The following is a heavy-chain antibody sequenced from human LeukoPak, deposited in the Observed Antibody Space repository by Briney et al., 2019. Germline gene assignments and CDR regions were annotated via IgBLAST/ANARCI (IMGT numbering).Heavy chain of an antibody. J-gene: IGHJ6*03. CDR1: GGTFSSYA. D-gene: IGHD5-12*01. CDR2: IIPIFGTA. V-gene: IGHV1-69*13. CDR3: ARAGRGYSGYDGDYYYYMDV. Sequence: SVKVSCKASGGTFSSYAISWVRQAPGQGLEWMGGIIPIFGTANYAQKFQGRVTITADESTSTAYMELSSLRSEDTAVYYCARAGRGYSGYDGDYYYYMDVWGKGTTVTISS.